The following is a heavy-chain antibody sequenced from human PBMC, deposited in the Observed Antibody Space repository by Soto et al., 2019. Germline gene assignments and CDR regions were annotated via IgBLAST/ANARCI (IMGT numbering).Heavy chain of an antibody. CDR1: GGTFSSYT. CDR2: IIPILGIA. J-gene: IGHJ6*02. D-gene: IGHD3-22*01. Sequence: GASVKVSCKASGGTFSSYTISWVRQAPGQGLEWMGRIIPILGIANYAQKFQGRVTITADKSTSTAYMELSSLRSEDTAVYYCASGRRGYYDSSGIPLGGGMDVWGQGTTVTVSS. V-gene: IGHV1-69*02. CDR3: ASGRRGYYDSSGIPLGGGMDV.